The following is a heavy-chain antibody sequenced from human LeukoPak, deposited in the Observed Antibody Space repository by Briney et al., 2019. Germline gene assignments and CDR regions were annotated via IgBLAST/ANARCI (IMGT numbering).Heavy chain of an antibody. Sequence: ASVKVSCKASGYTFTGYYMHWVRQAPGQGLEWMGWINPNSGGTNYAQKFQGWVTMTRGTSISTAYMELSRLRSDDTAVYYCARESRSGVQYSSGWFDYWGQGTLVTVSS. J-gene: IGHJ4*02. CDR1: GYTFTGYY. D-gene: IGHD6-19*01. V-gene: IGHV1-2*04. CDR3: ARESRSGVQYSSGWFDY. CDR2: INPNSGGT.